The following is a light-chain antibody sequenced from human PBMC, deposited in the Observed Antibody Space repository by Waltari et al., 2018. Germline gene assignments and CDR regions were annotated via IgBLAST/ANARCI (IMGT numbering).Light chain of an antibody. Sequence: HSALTQPASVSGSPGQSITISCPGTSSDVGGYNYVSWYQQHPGKAPKLMIFDVSNRPSGVSNRCAGSKSGNTAALIVSGLQAEDEADYYCSSYISSDTLELFGGGTSLTVL. V-gene: IGLV2-14*03. CDR3: SSYISSDTLEL. J-gene: IGLJ2*01. CDR1: SSDVGGYNY. CDR2: DVS.